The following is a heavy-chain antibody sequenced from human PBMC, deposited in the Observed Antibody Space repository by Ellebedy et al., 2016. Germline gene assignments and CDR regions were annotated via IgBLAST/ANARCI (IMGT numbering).Heavy chain of an antibody. V-gene: IGHV3-33*01. CDR2: IRYDGSNK. D-gene: IGHD1-26*01. J-gene: IGHJ4*02. Sequence: GESLKISCTASGFTFSSYGMHWVRQAPGKGLEWVAVIRYDGSNKYYADSVKGRFTISRDNSKNTLYLQMNSLRAEDTAVYYCARDRNSLVGVTFYFDYWGQGTLVTVSS. CDR1: GFTFSSYG. CDR3: ARDRNSLVGVTFYFDY.